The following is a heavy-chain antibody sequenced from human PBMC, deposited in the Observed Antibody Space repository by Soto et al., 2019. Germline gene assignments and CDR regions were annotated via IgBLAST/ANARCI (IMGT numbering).Heavy chain of an antibody. J-gene: IGHJ4*02. V-gene: IGHV3-33*06. CDR2: IWYDGSNE. CDR3: AKADHKFEAYFDN. Sequence: QVKLVESGGGVVQPGRSLRLSCAASGFTFSSHGMHWVRQAPGKGLDWVAIIWYDGSNEYYADSVKGRFTISRDNSNNTLYLQMNSLRAEDTAMYYCAKADHKFEAYFDNWGQGTLVTVSS. D-gene: IGHD3-9*01. CDR1: GFTFSSHG.